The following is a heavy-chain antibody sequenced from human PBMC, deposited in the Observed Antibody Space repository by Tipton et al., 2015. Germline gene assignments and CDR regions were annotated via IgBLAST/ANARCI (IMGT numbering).Heavy chain of an antibody. V-gene: IGHV3-30*18. J-gene: IGHJ2*01. CDR3: AKEEEQWLENWYFDL. CDR2: VPSGGSNT. D-gene: IGHD6-19*01. CDR1: GFRFSGYG. Sequence: SLRLSCAASGFRFSGYGVHWVRQAPGKGLEWVAAVPSGGSNTYYADSVKGRFTISRDNSKNTVFLQMNSLTAEDTAVYYCAKEEEQWLENWYFDLWGRGILVTVSS.